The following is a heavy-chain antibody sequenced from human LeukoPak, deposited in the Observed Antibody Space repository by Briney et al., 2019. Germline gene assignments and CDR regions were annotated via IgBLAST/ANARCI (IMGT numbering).Heavy chain of an antibody. CDR1: GFTFSNYW. CDR3: AKAPSTGLYWYFDL. CDR2: IKQDGSEK. J-gene: IGHJ2*01. Sequence: GGSLRLSCAASGFTFSNYWMTWVRQAPGKGLEWVANIKQDGSEKYYVDSVKGRFTISRDNSRNTVYLQMNSLRAEDTAVYYCAKAPSTGLYWYFDLWGRGTLVTVSS. V-gene: IGHV3-7*03. D-gene: IGHD3-9*01.